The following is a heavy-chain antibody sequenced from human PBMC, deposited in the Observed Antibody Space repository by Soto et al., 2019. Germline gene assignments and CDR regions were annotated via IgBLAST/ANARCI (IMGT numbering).Heavy chain of an antibody. V-gene: IGHV1-69*12. D-gene: IGHD1-1*01. CDR2: IIPIFGTP. Sequence: QVQLVQSGAEVKKPGSSVKFSCKAAGVTFSSYAIGWVRQAPGQGLEWMGGIIPIFGTPNYAQKFQGRVTITVDESTSTVYRELSSRRSEDTAVYDCALVGTDHGDYWGQGALVTVAA. CDR3: ALVGTDHGDY. J-gene: IGHJ4*02. CDR1: GVTFSSYA.